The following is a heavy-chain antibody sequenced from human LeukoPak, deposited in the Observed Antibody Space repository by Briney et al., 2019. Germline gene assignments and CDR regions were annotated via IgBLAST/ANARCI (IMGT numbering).Heavy chain of an antibody. Sequence: PSGTLSLTCAVSSGSISSSYWWSWVRQPPGKGLEWIGEIFHSGSTNYNPSLKSRVTISVDKSKTQFSLKLTSVTAADTAVYYCTRGSIAYYYMDVWGKGTTVTISS. CDR2: IFHSGST. V-gene: IGHV4-4*02. D-gene: IGHD3-22*01. CDR1: SGSISSSYW. CDR3: TRGSIAYYYMDV. J-gene: IGHJ6*03.